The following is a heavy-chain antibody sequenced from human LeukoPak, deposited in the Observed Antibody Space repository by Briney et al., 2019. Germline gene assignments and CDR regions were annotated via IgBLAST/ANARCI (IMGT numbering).Heavy chain of an antibody. D-gene: IGHD3-9*01. Sequence: GGSLRLSCAASGFTFSSYSMNWVRQAPGKGLEWVAYISSSSSTIYYADSVKGRFTISRDNAKNSLYLQMNSLRDEDTAVYYCARDGSHYDILTGYYKGGHYFDYWGQGTLVTVSS. V-gene: IGHV3-48*02. CDR1: GFTFSSYS. CDR2: ISSSSSTI. J-gene: IGHJ4*02. CDR3: ARDGSHYDILTGYYKGGHYFDY.